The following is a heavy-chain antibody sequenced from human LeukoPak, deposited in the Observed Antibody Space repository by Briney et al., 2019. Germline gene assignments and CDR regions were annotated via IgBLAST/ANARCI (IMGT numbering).Heavy chain of an antibody. CDR1: GFTFYTYA. Sequence: GGSLRLSCAASGFTFYTYAMNWVRQAPGKGLQWVAAISGSGGTTYYADSVKGRFTISRDNSKNTVYLQMSSLRAEDTAVYYCAKDPSDFLVDCWGQGTLVTVSS. CDR3: AKDPSDFLVDC. V-gene: IGHV3-23*01. CDR2: ISGSGGTT. J-gene: IGHJ4*02. D-gene: IGHD2-21*02.